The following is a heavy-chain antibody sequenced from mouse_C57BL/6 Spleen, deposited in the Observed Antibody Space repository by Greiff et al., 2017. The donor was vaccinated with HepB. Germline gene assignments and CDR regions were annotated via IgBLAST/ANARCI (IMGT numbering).Heavy chain of an antibody. V-gene: IGHV1-55*01. CDR1: GYTFTSYW. J-gene: IGHJ4*01. CDR2: IYPGSGST. Sequence: QVQLQQPGAELVKPGASVKMSCKASGYTFTSYWITWVKQRPGQGLEWIGDIYPGSGSTNYNEKFKSKATLTVDTSSSTAYMQLSSLTSEDSAVYDCARRITTVVAYYTMDYWGQGTSVTVSS. CDR3: ARRITTVVAYYTMDY. D-gene: IGHD1-1*01.